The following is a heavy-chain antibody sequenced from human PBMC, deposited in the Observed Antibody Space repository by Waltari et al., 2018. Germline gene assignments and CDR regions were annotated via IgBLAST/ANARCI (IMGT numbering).Heavy chain of an antibody. Sequence: QVHLVQSGAEVKKPGSSVKVSCTASGYTFSSYTISWVRQAPGQGLEWMGRISPIFGTANYEQKCQGRVTITADESTSTAYMELSSLRYEDTAVYYCARGGNSGFDYWGQGTLVTVSS. J-gene: IGHJ4*02. V-gene: IGHV1-69*08. CDR3: ARGGNSGFDY. CDR1: GYTFSSYT. D-gene: IGHD7-27*01. CDR2: ISPIFGTA.